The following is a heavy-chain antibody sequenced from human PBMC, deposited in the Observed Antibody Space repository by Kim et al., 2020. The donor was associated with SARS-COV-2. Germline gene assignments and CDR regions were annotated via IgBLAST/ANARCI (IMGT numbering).Heavy chain of an antibody. V-gene: IGHV3-73*01. J-gene: IGHJ6*02. CDR1: GFTFSGSA. Sequence: GGSLRLSCAASGFTFSGSAMHWVRQASGKGLEWVGRIRSKANSYATAYAASVKGRFTISRDDSKNTAYLQMNSLKTEDTAVYYCTRPQWLVPYGMDVWGQGTTVTVSS. D-gene: IGHD6-19*01. CDR2: IRSKANSYAT. CDR3: TRPQWLVPYGMDV.